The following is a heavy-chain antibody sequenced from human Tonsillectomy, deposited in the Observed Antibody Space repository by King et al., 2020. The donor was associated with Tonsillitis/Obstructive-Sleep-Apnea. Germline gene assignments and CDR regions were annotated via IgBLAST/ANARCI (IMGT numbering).Heavy chain of an antibody. CDR2: ISSSSSTI. V-gene: IGHV3-48*02. CDR3: ARGYSYGWYYFDY. D-gene: IGHD5-18*01. Sequence: VQLVESGGGLVQPGGSLRLSGAASGFTFSSYSMNWVRQAPGKGLEWVSYISSSSSTIYYADSVKGRFTISRDNAKNSLYLQMNSLRDEDTAVYYCARGYSYGWYYFDYWGQGTLVTVSS. J-gene: IGHJ4*02. CDR1: GFTFSSYS.